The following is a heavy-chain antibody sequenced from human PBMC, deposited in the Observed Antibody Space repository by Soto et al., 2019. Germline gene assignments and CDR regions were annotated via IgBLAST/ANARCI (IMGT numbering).Heavy chain of an antibody. CDR3: ARRSISGTQEY. V-gene: IGHV5-51*01. Sequence: PGVSLKTSCKGFEYSFTSYWIGRVRQMPGKGLEWMGIIYPGDSDTRYSPSFQGQVTISADKSISTAYLQWSSLKASDTAMYYCARRSISGTQEYWGQGTLVPSPQ. J-gene: IGHJ4*02. D-gene: IGHD1-7*01. CDR2: IYPGDSDT. CDR1: EYSFTSYW.